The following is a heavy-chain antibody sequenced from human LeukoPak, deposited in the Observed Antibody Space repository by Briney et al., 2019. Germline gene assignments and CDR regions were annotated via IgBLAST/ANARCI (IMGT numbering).Heavy chain of an antibody. CDR1: GYTFTSYD. V-gene: IGHV1-8*03. CDR2: LNPNSGNT. J-gene: IGHJ4*02. Sequence: ASVKVSCKASGYTFTSYDINWVRQATGQGLEWMGWLNPNSGNTGYAQKFQGRVTITRDTSINTAYMELSSLRSEDTAVYYCATFPEGEEQRDYWGQGTLVTVSS. CDR3: ATFPEGEEQRDY. D-gene: IGHD6-25*01.